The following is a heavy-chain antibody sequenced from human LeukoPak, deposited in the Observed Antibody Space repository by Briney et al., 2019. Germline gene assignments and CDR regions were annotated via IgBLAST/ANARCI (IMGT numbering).Heavy chain of an antibody. CDR1: GFTFSNYN. V-gene: IGHV3-21*01. CDR2: ISISSNYI. Sequence: GGSLRLSCAASGFTFSNYNMNWVRQAPGKGLEWVSFISISSNYIYYPDSVKGRFTISRDNAKNSLYLQMNSLRAEDTAVYYCARDGGGGLDYWGQGTLVTVSS. D-gene: IGHD2-15*01. J-gene: IGHJ4*02. CDR3: ARDGGGGLDY.